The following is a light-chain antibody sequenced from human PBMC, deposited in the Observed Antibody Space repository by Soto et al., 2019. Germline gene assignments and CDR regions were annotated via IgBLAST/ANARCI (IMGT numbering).Light chain of an antibody. CDR2: EGS. CDR1: SSDVGSYNL. V-gene: IGLV2-23*01. J-gene: IGLJ2*01. Sequence: QSALTQPASVSGSPGQSITISCTGTSSDVGSYNLVSWYQQHPGKAPKLMIYEGSKRPSGVSNRFSGSKSGNTASLTIFGLQAEDEADYYCCSYAGSSTPHVVFGGGTKLTFL. CDR3: CSYAGSSTPHVV.